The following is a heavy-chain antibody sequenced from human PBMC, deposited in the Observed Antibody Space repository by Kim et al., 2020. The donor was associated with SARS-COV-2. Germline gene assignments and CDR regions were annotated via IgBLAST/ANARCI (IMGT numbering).Heavy chain of an antibody. CDR3: ARGMGRPAEFDY. D-gene: IGHD3-10*01. J-gene: IGHJ4*02. Sequence: NYAPKFQGRVTMTPDTSTSTAYMELRSLSCDDTAVYYCARGMGRPAEFDYWGQGTLVTVSS. V-gene: IGHV1-18*01.